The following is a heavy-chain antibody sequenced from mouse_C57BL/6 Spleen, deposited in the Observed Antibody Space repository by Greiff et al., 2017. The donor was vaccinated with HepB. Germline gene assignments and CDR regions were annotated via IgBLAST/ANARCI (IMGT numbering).Heavy chain of an antibody. CDR1: GYAFSSSW. V-gene: IGHV1-82*01. CDR2: IYPGDGDT. Sequence: VQLQQSGPELVKPGASVKISCKASGYAFSSSWMNWVKQRPGKGLEWIGRIYPGDGDTNYNGKFKGKATLTADKSSSPAYMQLSSLTSEDSAVYFCARYDYSHFDYGGQGTTLTVSS. J-gene: IGHJ2*01. D-gene: IGHD2-4*01. CDR3: ARYDYSHFDY.